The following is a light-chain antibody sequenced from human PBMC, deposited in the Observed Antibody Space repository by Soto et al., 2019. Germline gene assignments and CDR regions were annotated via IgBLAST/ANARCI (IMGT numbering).Light chain of an antibody. CDR3: CSSTTTSTLV. CDR1: SSDVGGYDY. CDR2: EVS. Sequence: QSALTQPASVSGSPGQSIAISCTGTSSDVGGYDYVSWYQQHPDKAPKLMLYEVSNRPSGVSSRFSGSKSGSTASLTISGLHAEDEGYYYCCSSTTTSTLVFGTGTKLTVL. V-gene: IGLV2-14*01. J-gene: IGLJ1*01.